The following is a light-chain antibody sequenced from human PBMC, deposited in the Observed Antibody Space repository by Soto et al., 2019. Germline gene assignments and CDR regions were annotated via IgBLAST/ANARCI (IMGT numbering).Light chain of an antibody. V-gene: IGKV4-1*01. Sequence: DFVMTQSPDSLAVSLGERATINCKSSQSVLYSTNNKNYLAWYQQKPGQPPKLLIYWASTRESGVPDRFSGSGSGTDFTPTISSLQAEDVALYFCQQYYTNPFTFGGGTKVEIK. J-gene: IGKJ4*01. CDR1: QSVLYSTNNKNY. CDR3: QQYYTNPFT. CDR2: WAS.